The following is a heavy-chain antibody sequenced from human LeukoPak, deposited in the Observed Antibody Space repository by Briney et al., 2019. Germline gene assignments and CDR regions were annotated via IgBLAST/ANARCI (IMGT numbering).Heavy chain of an antibody. CDR2: IYYSGGT. CDR1: GGSISSYY. Sequence: SETLSLTCTVSGGSISSYYWSWIRQPPGKGLEWIGYIYYSGGTNYNPSLKSRVTISVDTSKNQFSLKLSSVTAADTAVYYCASQSGYYSAFDIWGQGTMVTVSS. D-gene: IGHD3-22*01. V-gene: IGHV4-59*08. CDR3: ASQSGYYSAFDI. J-gene: IGHJ3*02.